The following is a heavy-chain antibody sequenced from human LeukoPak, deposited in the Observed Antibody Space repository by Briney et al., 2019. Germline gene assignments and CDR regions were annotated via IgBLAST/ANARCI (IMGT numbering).Heavy chain of an antibody. D-gene: IGHD6-13*01. V-gene: IGHV3-30*04. CDR2: ISYDGSNK. CDR1: GFTFSSYA. Sequence: GGSLRLSCAASGFTFSSYAMHWVRQAPGKGLEWVAVISYDGSNKYCADSVKGRFTISRDNSKNTLYLQMNSLRAKDTAVYYCARDCSSSWYLYYYGMDVWGQGTTVTVSS. CDR3: ARDCSSSWYLYYYGMDV. J-gene: IGHJ6*02.